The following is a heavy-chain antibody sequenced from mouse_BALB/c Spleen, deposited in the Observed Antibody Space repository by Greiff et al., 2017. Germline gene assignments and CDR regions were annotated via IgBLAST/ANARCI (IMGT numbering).Heavy chain of an antibody. D-gene: IGHD1-2*01. V-gene: IGHV2-2*02. CDR3: ARAVITTAIYAMDY. CDR1: GFSLTSYG. Sequence: VQLQQSGPGLVQPSQSLSITCTVSGFSLTSYGVHWVRQSPGKGLEWLGVIWSGGSTDYNAAFISRLSISKDNSKSQVFFKMNSLQANDTAIYYCARAVITTAIYAMDYWGQGTSVTVSS. CDR2: IWSGGST. J-gene: IGHJ4*01.